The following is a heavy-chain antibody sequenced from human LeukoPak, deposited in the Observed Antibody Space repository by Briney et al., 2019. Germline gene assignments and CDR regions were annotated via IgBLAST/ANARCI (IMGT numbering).Heavy chain of an antibody. CDR2: ITWKSGNI. J-gene: IGHJ4*02. CDR3: AKDWGNGYSYGGLDY. D-gene: IGHD5-18*01. V-gene: IGHV3-9*03. Sequence: GGSLRLSCAAAGFTFTDHAMRWGRHAPGKGREWVSGITWKSGNIIYAESVRGRFTISRDNAKNSLYLQMNSLRADDMALYYCAKDWGNGYSYGGLDYWGQGTLVTVSS. CDR1: GFTFTDHA.